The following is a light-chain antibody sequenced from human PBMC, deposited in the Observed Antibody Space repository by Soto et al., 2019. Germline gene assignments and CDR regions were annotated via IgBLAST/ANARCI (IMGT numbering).Light chain of an antibody. CDR2: GAS. Sequence: IVLTQSPGTLSFSTGERATLSCRTSQTISSGYLAWYQQKPGQAPRLLIYGASNRATGIPDRFSGSAAGTDCTLTSSGLEPEDFAVYFCQQYGRSPRTFGQGTKLEI. CDR3: QQYGRSPRT. CDR1: QTISSGY. V-gene: IGKV3-20*01. J-gene: IGKJ2*01.